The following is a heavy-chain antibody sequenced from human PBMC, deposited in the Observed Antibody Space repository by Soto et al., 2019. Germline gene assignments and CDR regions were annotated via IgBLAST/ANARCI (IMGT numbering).Heavy chain of an antibody. CDR1: GFTFSDFA. J-gene: IGHJ4*02. D-gene: IGHD2-21*01. CDR3: AKIEVMDPWAYSFDY. Sequence: EVQVLESGGGLVQPGGSLRLSCAATGFTFSDFAMSWVRQAPGKGLEWVSRIYGGGNGPHYADSVKGRVTISRDNSKNTSYLQMNSLRAEDTAVYYCAKIEVMDPWAYSFDYWGQGTLVTVSS. V-gene: IGHV3-23*01. CDR2: IYGGGNGP.